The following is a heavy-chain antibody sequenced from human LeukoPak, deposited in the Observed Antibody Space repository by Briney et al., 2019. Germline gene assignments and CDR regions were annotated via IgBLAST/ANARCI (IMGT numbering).Heavy chain of an antibody. J-gene: IGHJ4*02. Sequence: PGGSLRLSCAVSGFTFSSEAVGWVRQLPGGGLEWVSTISPAGGTTYYAESMKGRFTISRDNSKNTLYLQMNSLRAEDTAVYYCAKDPPVYYYDSISYWGQGTLVTVSS. CDR3: AKDPPVYYYDSISY. V-gene: IGHV3-23*01. D-gene: IGHD3-22*01. CDR1: GFTFSSEA. CDR2: ISPAGGTT.